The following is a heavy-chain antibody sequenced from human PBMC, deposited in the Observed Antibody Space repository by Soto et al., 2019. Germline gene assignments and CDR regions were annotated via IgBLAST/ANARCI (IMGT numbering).Heavy chain of an antibody. Sequence: SETLSLTCTVSGGSISSYYWSWIRQPPGKGLEWIGYIYYSGSTNYNPSLKSRVTISVDTSKNQFSLKLSSVTAADTAMYYCARNFCSGGSCYSDYYYYMDVWGKGTTVTVSS. J-gene: IGHJ6*03. V-gene: IGHV4-59*08. CDR1: GGSISSYY. CDR2: IYYSGST. CDR3: ARNFCSGGSCYSDYYYYMDV. D-gene: IGHD2-15*01.